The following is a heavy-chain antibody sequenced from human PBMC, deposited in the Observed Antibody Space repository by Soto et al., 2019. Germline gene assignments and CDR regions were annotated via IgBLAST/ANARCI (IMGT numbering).Heavy chain of an antibody. CDR2: ISYDGSNK. CDR1: GFTFRNYA. Sequence: ESGGGVVQPGRSLRLSCAASGFTFRNYAMHWVRQAPGKGLESVAVISYDGSNKFYRDYVKGRFTISRDNSKNTLYLQINSLRYEDTAVYYCARGDREDIAVVVGVRPGEYGVDVWGQGTTVTVSS. J-gene: IGHJ6*02. D-gene: IGHD2-15*01. CDR3: ARGDREDIAVVVGVRPGEYGVDV. V-gene: IGHV3-30-3*01.